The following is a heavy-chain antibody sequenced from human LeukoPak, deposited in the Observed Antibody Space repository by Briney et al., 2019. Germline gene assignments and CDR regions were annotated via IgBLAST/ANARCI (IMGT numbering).Heavy chain of an antibody. D-gene: IGHD3-9*01. CDR3: AREPYYDILTVYFDY. CDR2: IYTSGST. V-gene: IGHV4-4*07. Sequence: SETLSLTCTVSGGSISSYYWSWIRQPAGKGLEWIGRIYTSGSTNYNPSLKSRVTISVDTSKNQFSLKLSSVTAADTAVYYCAREPYYDILTVYFDYWGQGTLVTVSS. J-gene: IGHJ4*02. CDR1: GGSISSYY.